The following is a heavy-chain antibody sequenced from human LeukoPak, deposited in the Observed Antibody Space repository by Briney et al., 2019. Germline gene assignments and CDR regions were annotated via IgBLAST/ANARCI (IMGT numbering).Heavy chain of an antibody. D-gene: IGHD5-18*01. Sequence: AGGFLRLSCAASGFTFSSYSMNWVRQAPGKGLEWVSAFSGSGGSTYYADSVKGRFTISRDNSKNTLYLQMNSLTADDTAVYYCAGYTGLGYWGQGTLVTVSS. CDR2: FSGSGGST. CDR1: GFTFSSYS. V-gene: IGHV3-23*01. CDR3: AGYTGLGY. J-gene: IGHJ4*02.